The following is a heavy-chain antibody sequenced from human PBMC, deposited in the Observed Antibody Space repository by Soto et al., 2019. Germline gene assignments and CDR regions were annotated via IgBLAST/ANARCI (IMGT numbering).Heavy chain of an antibody. CDR2: IYYSGST. D-gene: IGHD2-15*01. CDR3: ARVIRSSSGGYYYYYYGMDV. CDR1: GGSISSGGYY. J-gene: IGHJ6*02. V-gene: IGHV4-31*03. Sequence: SETLSLTCTVSGGSISSGGYYWSWIRQHPGKGLEWIGYIYYSGSTYYNPSLKSRVTISVDTSKNQFSLKLSSVTAADTAVYYCARVIRSSSGGYYYYYYGMDVGGQGTTVTVSS.